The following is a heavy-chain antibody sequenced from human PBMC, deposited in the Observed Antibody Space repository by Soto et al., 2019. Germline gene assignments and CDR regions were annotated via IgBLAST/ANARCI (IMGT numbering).Heavy chain of an antibody. D-gene: IGHD2-2*02. CDR3: AATGSVGSTSCYMGCGYDY. V-gene: IGHV1-69*13. CDR2: IIPIFGTA. J-gene: IGHJ4*02. CDR1: GGTFSSYA. Sequence: SVQVTCKDSGGTFSSYAISWVRQAHGQGLEWMGGIIPIFGTANYAQKFQGRVTITADESTSTAYMELSSLRSEDTAVYYCAATGSVGSTSCYMGCGYDYWGQGTLVTVSS.